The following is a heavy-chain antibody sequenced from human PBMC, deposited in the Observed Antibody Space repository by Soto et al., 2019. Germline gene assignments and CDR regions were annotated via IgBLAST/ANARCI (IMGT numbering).Heavy chain of an antibody. CDR3: ASVETQRYYYGMDV. CDR1: GGTFSSYA. Sequence: SVNVSCKASGGTFSSYAISWVRQAPGQGLEWMGGIIPIFGTADYAQKFQGRVTITADESTSTAYMELSSLRSEDTAVYYCASVETQRYYYGMDVWGQGTTVTVSS. CDR2: IIPIFGTA. J-gene: IGHJ6*02. D-gene: IGHD2-15*01. V-gene: IGHV1-69*13.